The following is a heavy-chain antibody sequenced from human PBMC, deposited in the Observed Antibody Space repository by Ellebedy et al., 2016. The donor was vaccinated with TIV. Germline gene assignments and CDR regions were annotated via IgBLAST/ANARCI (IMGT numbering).Heavy chain of an antibody. J-gene: IGHJ3*02. CDR1: GGSFSGYY. CDR2: IYYSGST. Sequence: SETLSLTCAVYGGSFSGYYWSWIRQHPGKGLEWIGYIYYSGSTYYNPSLKSRVTISVDTSKNQFSLKLSSVTAADTAVYYCARMYYDFWSGYYPGNAFDIWGQGTMVTVSS. CDR3: ARMYYDFWSGYYPGNAFDI. V-gene: IGHV4-31*11. D-gene: IGHD3-3*01.